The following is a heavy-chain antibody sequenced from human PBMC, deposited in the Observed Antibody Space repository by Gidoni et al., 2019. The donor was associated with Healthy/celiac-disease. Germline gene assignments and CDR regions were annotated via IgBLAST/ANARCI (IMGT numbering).Heavy chain of an antibody. V-gene: IGHV4-34*01. Sequence: QVQLQQRGAGLLKPSETLSLTCAVYGGSVSGYYWSWIRQPPGKGLEWIGEINPSGSTNYNPSLKSRVTISVDTSKNQFSLKLSSVTAADTAVYYCARVSIAAAGTTWYYYYYMDVWGKGTTVTVSS. D-gene: IGHD6-13*01. CDR3: ARVSIAAAGTTWYYYYYMDV. CDR2: INPSGST. J-gene: IGHJ6*03. CDR1: GGSVSGYY.